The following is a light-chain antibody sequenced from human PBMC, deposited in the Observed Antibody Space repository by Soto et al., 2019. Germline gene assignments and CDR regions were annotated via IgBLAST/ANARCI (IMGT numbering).Light chain of an antibody. CDR1: QSVSSSY. J-gene: IGKJ1*01. V-gene: IGKV3-20*01. Sequence: EIVLTQSPGTLSLSPGERATLSCRASQSVSSSYLGWYQQKPGQAPRLLIYGASSRATGIPERISGSGSGTDFTLTISRLEPEDFAVYYCPQYGSSPWTFGQRGKVDI. CDR3: PQYGSSPWT. CDR2: GAS.